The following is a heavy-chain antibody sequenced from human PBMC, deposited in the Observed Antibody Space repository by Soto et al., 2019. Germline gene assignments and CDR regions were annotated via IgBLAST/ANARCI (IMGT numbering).Heavy chain of an antibody. D-gene: IGHD6-19*01. V-gene: IGHV3-30-3*01. CDR1: GFTFSSYA. J-gene: IGHJ4*02. Sequence: ESGGGVVQPGRSLRLSCAASGFTFSSYAMHWVRQAPGKGLEWVAVISYDGSNKYYADSVKGRFTISRDNSKNTLYLQMNSLRAEDTAVYYCARQIAVAGGFDYWGQGTLVTVSS. CDR2: ISYDGSNK. CDR3: ARQIAVAGGFDY.